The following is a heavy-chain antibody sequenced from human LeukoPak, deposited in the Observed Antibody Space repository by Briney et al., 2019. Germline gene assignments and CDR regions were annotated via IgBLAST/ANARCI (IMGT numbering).Heavy chain of an antibody. CDR2: ISESGGDT. Sequence: GGSLRLSCAASGFTFSTYAMSWVRQAPGKGLEWVSAISESGGDTYYADSVKGRFTISRDNSKNTLYLQMKSLRAEDTAIYYCAKRVEYSSSSGGYFDYWGQGTLVTVSS. CDR3: AKRVEYSSSSGGYFDY. D-gene: IGHD6-6*01. V-gene: IGHV3-23*01. J-gene: IGHJ4*02. CDR1: GFTFSTYA.